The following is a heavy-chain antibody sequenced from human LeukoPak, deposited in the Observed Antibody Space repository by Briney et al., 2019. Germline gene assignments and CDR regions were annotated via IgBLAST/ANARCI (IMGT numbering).Heavy chain of an antibody. CDR3: QIITMAWDY. CDR1: GFTFSSYA. Sequence: GGSLRLSCAASGFTFSSYAMHWVRQAPGKGLEWVAVISYDGSNKYYADSVKGRFTISRDNSKNTLYLQMNSLRAEDTAVYYCQIITMAWDYWGQGTLVTVSS. D-gene: IGHD3-10*01. V-gene: IGHV3-30-3*01. CDR2: ISYDGSNK. J-gene: IGHJ4*02.